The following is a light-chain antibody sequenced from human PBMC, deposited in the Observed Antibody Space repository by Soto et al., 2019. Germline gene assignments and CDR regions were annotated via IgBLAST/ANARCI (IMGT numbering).Light chain of an antibody. CDR2: DAS. CDR1: QSVGTY. V-gene: IGKV3-11*01. J-gene: IGKJ3*01. Sequence: EVVLTQAPATLSLSPGERATLSCRVSQSVGTYLAWYQQKPGQPPRLLIYDASNRATGIPARFSGSGSGTDFTLTISSLEPEDSAVYYCQQRSNWPPWTFGPGTKVDF. CDR3: QQRSNWPPWT.